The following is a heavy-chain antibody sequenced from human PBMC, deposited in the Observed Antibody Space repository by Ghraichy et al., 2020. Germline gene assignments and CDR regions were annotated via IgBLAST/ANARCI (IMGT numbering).Heavy chain of an antibody. CDR1: GFTFSSYS. CDR2: ISSSSSYI. Sequence: GSLRLSCAASGFTFSSYSMNWVRQAPGKGLEWVSSISSSSSYIYYADSVKGRFTISRDNAKNSLYLQMNSLRAEDTAGYYCARPPTYSGSYYDDAFDIWGQGTMVTVSS. D-gene: IGHD1-26*01. V-gene: IGHV3-21*01. J-gene: IGHJ3*02. CDR3: ARPPTYSGSYYDDAFDI.